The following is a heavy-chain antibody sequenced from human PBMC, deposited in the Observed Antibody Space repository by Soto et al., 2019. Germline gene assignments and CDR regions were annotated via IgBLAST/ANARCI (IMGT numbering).Heavy chain of an antibody. V-gene: IGHV5-10-1*01. CDR2: IDPSDSYT. D-gene: IGHD3-22*01. J-gene: IGHJ4*02. CDR3: ARQDPYYYDSSGSRGHFDY. Sequence: PGESLKISCKGSGYSFTSYWISWVRQMPGKGLEWMGRIDPSDSYTNYSPSFQGHVTISADKSISTAYLQWSSLKASDTAMYYCARQDPYYYDSSGSRGHFDYWGQGTPVTVSS. CDR1: GYSFTSYW.